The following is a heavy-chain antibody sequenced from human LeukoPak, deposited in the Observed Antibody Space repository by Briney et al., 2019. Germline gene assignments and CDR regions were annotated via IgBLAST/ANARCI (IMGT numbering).Heavy chain of an antibody. D-gene: IGHD3-9*01. CDR1: GFTFSDAW. CDR3: TTDYDFLTGYYINDGAFDL. Sequence: PGGSLRLSCAASGFTFSDAWMSWVRQAPGKGLEWVGRIKSKTGGGTTDYAAPVKGRFTISRDDSNNTLFLQMNSLKIEDTAVYFCTTDYDFLTGYYINDGAFDLWGQGTMVTVSS. V-gene: IGHV3-15*01. J-gene: IGHJ3*01. CDR2: IKSKTGGGTT.